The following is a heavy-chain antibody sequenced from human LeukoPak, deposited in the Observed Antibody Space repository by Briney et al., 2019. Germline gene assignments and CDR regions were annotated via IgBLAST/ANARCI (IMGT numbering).Heavy chain of an antibody. J-gene: IGHJ5*02. CDR2: INSDGSST. Sequence: GGCLRLSCAASGFTFSSYWMHWVRHAPGKGLVWVSRINSDGSSTSYADSVKGRFTISRDNAKNTLYLQMNSLRAEDTAVYYCTRDPTVEAANWFDPWGQGTLVTVSS. CDR3: TRDPTVEAANWFDP. V-gene: IGHV3-74*01. D-gene: IGHD4-23*01. CDR1: GFTFSSYW.